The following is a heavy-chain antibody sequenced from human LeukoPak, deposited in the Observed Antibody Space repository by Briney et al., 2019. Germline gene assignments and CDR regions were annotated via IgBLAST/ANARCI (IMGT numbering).Heavy chain of an antibody. J-gene: IGHJ6*04. CDR2: ISGSGISI. D-gene: IGHD3-10*02. CDR3: AELGITMIGGV. Sequence: GGSLRLSCAASGFTFSSYAMSWVRQAPGKGLEWVSAISGSGISIYYADSVKGRFTISRDNAKNSLYLQMNSLRAEDTAVYYCAELGITMIGGVWGKGTTVTISS. CDR1: GFTFSSYA. V-gene: IGHV3-23*01.